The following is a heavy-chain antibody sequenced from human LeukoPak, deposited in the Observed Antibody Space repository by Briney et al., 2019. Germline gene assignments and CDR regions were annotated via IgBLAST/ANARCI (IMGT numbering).Heavy chain of an antibody. V-gene: IGHV1-2*02. D-gene: IGHD1-1*01. CDR3: ASERSGTGAFDV. Sequence: ASVKVSFKSSGYTLTGYYLHWVRQAPGQGLEYMGWVTHGSGGAHSAQNFQGRVTMTRDTSVNTAYMELTRLTSDDPAVYYCASERSGTGAFDVWGQGTLVTVSS. CDR2: VTHGSGGA. CDR1: GYTLTGYY. J-gene: IGHJ3*01.